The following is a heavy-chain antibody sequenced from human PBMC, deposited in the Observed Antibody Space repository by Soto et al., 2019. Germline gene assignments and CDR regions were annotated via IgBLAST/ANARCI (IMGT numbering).Heavy chain of an antibody. CDR3: ATSIGGLLWFGELGH. V-gene: IGHV1-18*01. Sequence: QVQLVQSGAEVKKPGASVKVSCKASGYTFTSYGISWVRQAPGQGLEWMGWISAYNGNTNYAQKLQDRVTMTTDTSTSTAYMELRSLRSDDTAVYYCATSIGGLLWFGELGHWGQGTLVTVSS. CDR2: ISAYNGNT. D-gene: IGHD3-10*01. CDR1: GYTFTSYG. J-gene: IGHJ4*02.